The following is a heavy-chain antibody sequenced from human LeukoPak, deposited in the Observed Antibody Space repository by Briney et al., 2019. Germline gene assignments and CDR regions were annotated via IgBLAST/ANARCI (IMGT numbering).Heavy chain of an antibody. D-gene: IGHD3-10*01. CDR1: GYTFTSYA. CDR3: ARTNYYGSGSYYSPGGYYGMDV. V-gene: IGHV1-3*01. Sequence: ASVKVSCKASGYTFTSYAMHWVRQAPEQRLEWMGWINAGNGNTKYSQKFQGRVTITRDTSASTAYMELSSLRSEDTAVYYCARTNYYGSGSYYSPGGYYGMDVWGKGTTVTVSS. J-gene: IGHJ6*04. CDR2: INAGNGNT.